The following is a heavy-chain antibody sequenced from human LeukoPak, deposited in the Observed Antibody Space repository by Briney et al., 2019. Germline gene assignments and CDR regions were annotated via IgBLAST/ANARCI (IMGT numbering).Heavy chain of an antibody. D-gene: IGHD3-22*01. Sequence: GGSLRLSCAASGFTVSSNYMSWVRQAPGKGLKWVSVIYSGGSTYYADSVKGRFTISRDNSKNTLYLQMNSLRAEDTAVYYCASSPWGGYYDSSGYPEYWGQGTLVTVSS. V-gene: IGHV3-66*01. CDR2: IYSGGST. CDR3: ASSPWGGYYDSSGYPEY. CDR1: GFTVSSNY. J-gene: IGHJ4*02.